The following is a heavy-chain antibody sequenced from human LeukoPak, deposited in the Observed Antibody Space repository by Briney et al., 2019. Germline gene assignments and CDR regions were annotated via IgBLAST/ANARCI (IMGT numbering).Heavy chain of an antibody. J-gene: IGHJ4*02. D-gene: IGHD2-2*01. V-gene: IGHV4-4*02. CDR1: GGSISSSNW. CDR2: IYHSGST. Sequence: SGTLSLTCAVSGGSISSSNWWSWVRQPPGKGLEWIGEIYHSGSTNYNPSLKSRVTISVDKTKNQFSLKLSSVTAADTAVYYCARAYCSSTSCYAGVDYWGQGTLVTVSS. CDR3: ARAYCSSTSCYAGVDY.